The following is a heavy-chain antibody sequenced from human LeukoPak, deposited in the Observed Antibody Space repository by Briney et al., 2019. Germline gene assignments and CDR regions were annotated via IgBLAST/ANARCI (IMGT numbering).Heavy chain of an antibody. CDR1: GDSFNNYI. V-gene: IGHV1-69*05. Sequence: SVKVSCKASGDSFNNYIITRVRQAPGQGLEWMGGVMPLFNTPNYAQKFQGRISITTDASTHTSYLELRSLRSEDTAVYSCARVDRHHFYMDVWGKGTTVTVSS. CDR3: ARVDRHHFYMDV. J-gene: IGHJ6*03. D-gene: IGHD1-14*01. CDR2: VMPLFNTP.